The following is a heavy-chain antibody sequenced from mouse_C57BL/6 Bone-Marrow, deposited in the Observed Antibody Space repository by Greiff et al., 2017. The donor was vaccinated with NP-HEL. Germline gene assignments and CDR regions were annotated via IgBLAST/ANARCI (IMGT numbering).Heavy chain of an antibody. D-gene: IGHD1-1*02. J-gene: IGHJ3*01. CDR3: ARGVGAWFAY. V-gene: IGHV1-63*01. CDR2: IYPGGGYT. Sequence: QVQLQQPGAELVKPGASVKLSCKASGYTFTSYWIGWAKQRPGHGLEWIGDIYPGGGYTNYNEKFKGKATLTADKSSSTAYMQFSSLTSEDSAIYYCARGVGAWFAYWGQGTLVTVSA. CDR1: GYTFTSYW.